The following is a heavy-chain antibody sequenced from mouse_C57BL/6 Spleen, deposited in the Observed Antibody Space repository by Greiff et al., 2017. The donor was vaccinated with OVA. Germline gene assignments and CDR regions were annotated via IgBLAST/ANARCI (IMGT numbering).Heavy chain of an antibody. CDR3: AREGDWCDY. CDR2: INPNNGGT. D-gene: IGHD1-1*02. Sequence: DVKLQESGPELVKPGASVKMSCKASGYTFTDYNMHWVKQSHGKSLEWIGYINPNNGGTSYNQKFKGKATLTVNKSSRTAYMELRSRTSEDSAVYYCAREGDWCDYWGQGTTLTVSS. CDR1: GYTFTDYN. V-gene: IGHV1-22*01. J-gene: IGHJ2*01.